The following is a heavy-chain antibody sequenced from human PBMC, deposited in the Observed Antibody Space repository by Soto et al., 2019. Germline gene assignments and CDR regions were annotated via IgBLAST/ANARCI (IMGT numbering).Heavy chain of an antibody. CDR2: ISSNGGST. D-gene: IGHD4-4*01. V-gene: IGHV3-64*02. CDR1: GFTFSSYA. J-gene: IGHJ6*02. CDR3: ARPDENSFPSGLDV. Sequence: EGSLRLSCAASGFTFSSYAMHWVRQAPGKGLEYVSAISSNGGSTYYADSVKGRFTISRDNSKNTLYLQMNYLTVEDTATYYCARPDENSFPSGLDVWGQGTTVTVSS.